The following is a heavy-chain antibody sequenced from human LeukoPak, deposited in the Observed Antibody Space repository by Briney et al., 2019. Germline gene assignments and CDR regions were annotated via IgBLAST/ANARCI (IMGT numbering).Heavy chain of an antibody. D-gene: IGHD3-10*01. CDR3: AKDGNYYGSGSYSG. J-gene: IGHJ4*02. CDR1: GFIFSNYA. Sequence: GGSLRLSCAASGFIFSNYAMSWVRQAPGTGLEWVSSISGSGGTTYYADSVKGRFTISRDNSKNTLYPQMNSLRAEDTAVYYCAKDGNYYGSGSYSGWGQGTLVTVSS. V-gene: IGHV3-23*01. CDR2: ISGSGGTT.